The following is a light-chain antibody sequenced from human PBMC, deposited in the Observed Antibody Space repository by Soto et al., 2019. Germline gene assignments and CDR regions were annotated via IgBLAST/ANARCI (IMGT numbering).Light chain of an antibody. CDR1: SSNIGAGYD. V-gene: IGLV1-40*01. CDR2: GNS. Sequence: QSVLTQPPSVSGAPGQRVTISCTGSSSNIGAGYDVHGYQQLPGTAPKLLIYGNSNRPSGVPDRFSGSKSGTTASLAITGLQAEDAADYYCQSYDSSLSAVVFGGGTKPTV. CDR3: QSYDSSLSAVV. J-gene: IGLJ2*01.